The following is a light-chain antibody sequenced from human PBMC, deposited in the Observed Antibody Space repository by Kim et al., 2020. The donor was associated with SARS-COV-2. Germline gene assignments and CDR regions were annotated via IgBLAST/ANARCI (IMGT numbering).Light chain of an antibody. Sequence: QSALTQPRPVSGSPGQSATISCTGASNNIGFYNYVSWYQHHPGRAPQLIIYDVTKRPAAVPDRFSGSKSGNAASLAVSGLQSEDEADYYCCSYAGDYVIFGGGTQLTVL. CDR3: CSYAGDYVI. V-gene: IGLV2-11*01. CDR2: DVT. J-gene: IGLJ2*01. CDR1: SNNIGFYNY.